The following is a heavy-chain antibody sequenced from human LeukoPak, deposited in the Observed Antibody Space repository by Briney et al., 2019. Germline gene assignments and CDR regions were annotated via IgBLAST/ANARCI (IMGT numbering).Heavy chain of an antibody. J-gene: IGHJ4*02. D-gene: IGHD3-10*01. Sequence: GESLKISCKGSGYSFTNYWINWVRHMPGKGLEWMGRIDPSDSYTNYSPSFQGHVTISADKSISTAYLQWSSLKASDTAMYYCVRHVTGFGEFDYWGQGTLVTVSS. CDR2: IDPSDSYT. V-gene: IGHV5-10-1*01. CDR1: GYSFTNYW. CDR3: VRHVTGFGEFDY.